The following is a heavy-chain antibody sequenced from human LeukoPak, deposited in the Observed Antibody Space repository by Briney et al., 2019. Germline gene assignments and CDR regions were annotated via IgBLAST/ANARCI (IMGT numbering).Heavy chain of an antibody. J-gene: IGHJ3*02. D-gene: IGHD4-23*01. CDR2: INPSGGST. CDR1: GYTFTSYY. CDR3: ARVGEGYDYGGAFDI. V-gene: IGHV1-46*01. Sequence: ASVKVSCKASGYTFTSYYMHWVRQAPGQGLEWMGIINPSGGSTSYAQKFQGRVTMTRDTSTSTVYMELSSLRSEDTAVYYCARVGEGYDYGGAFDIWGQGTMVTVSP.